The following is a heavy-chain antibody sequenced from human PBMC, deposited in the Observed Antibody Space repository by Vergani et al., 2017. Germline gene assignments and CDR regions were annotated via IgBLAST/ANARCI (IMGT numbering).Heavy chain of an antibody. J-gene: IGHJ6*02. V-gene: IGHV1-58*01. CDR2: IVVGSGNT. D-gene: IGHD2-2*01. Sequence: QMQLVQSGPEVKKPGTSVKVSCKASGFTFTSSAVQWVRQARGQRLEWIGWIVVGSGNTNYAQKFQERVTITRDMSTSTAYMELSSLRSEDTAVYYCDEDRNQLPPYYYYDGMDVWRQGTTVTVSS. CDR1: GFTFTSSA. CDR3: DEDRNQLPPYYYYDGMDV.